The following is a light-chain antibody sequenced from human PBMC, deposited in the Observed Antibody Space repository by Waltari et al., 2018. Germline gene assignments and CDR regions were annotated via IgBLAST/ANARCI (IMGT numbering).Light chain of an antibody. CDR2: EGS. Sequence: QSALTQPASVSGSPEQSLTISCTGTSSDVGSYNLVSWYQQHPGKAPKLMIYEGSKRPSGVSNRFSGSKSGNTASLRISGLQAEDEADYYCCSYAGSSTFEVFGGGTKLTVL. CDR1: SSDVGSYNL. CDR3: CSYAGSSTFEV. V-gene: IGLV2-23*03. J-gene: IGLJ2*01.